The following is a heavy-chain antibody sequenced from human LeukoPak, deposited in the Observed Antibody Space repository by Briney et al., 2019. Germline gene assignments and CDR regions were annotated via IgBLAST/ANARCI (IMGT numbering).Heavy chain of an antibody. V-gene: IGHV3-23*01. J-gene: IGHJ5*01. D-gene: IGHD4-11*01. Sequence: RGSLRLSCVASGFTFSSYAMDWVRQAPGKGLEWVSAMSGSGGNTYYADSVKGRFTISRDHSKTTLFLQMNSLRAEDTAVYYCAKDLHDYGNYVGWFDSWGQGTLVT. CDR1: GFTFSSYA. CDR2: MSGSGGNT. CDR3: AKDLHDYGNYVGWFDS.